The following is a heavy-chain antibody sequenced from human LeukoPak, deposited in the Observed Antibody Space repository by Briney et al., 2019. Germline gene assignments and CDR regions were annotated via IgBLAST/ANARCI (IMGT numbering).Heavy chain of an antibody. CDR2: IRNGNT. J-gene: IGHJ5*02. V-gene: IGHV3-23*01. Sequence: PGGSLRLSCAASGFPFSNHAMSWVRQPPGKGLEWVSAIRNGNTYYADSVRGRFTISRDDSKNMVYLQMNSLRVEDTARYYCVREAGYCASVCLKSNWFDPWGQGTLVTVSS. CDR3: VREAGYCASVCLKSNWFDP. CDR1: GFPFSNHA. D-gene: IGHD2-21*02.